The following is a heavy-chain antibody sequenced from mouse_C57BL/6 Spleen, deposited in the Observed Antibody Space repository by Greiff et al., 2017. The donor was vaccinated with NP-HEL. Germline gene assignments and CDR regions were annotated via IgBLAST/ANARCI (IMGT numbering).Heavy chain of an antibody. D-gene: IGHD3-2*02. CDR2: ILPGSGST. CDR1: GYTFTGYW. CDR3: ARVPQTKQLRLPAY. Sequence: LVESGAELMKPGASVKLSCKATGYTFTGYWIEWVKQRPGHGLEWIGEILPGSGSTNYNEKFKGKATFTADTSSNTAYMQLSSLTTEDSAIYYCARVPQTKQLRLPAYWGQGTLVTVSA. V-gene: IGHV1-9*01. J-gene: IGHJ3*01.